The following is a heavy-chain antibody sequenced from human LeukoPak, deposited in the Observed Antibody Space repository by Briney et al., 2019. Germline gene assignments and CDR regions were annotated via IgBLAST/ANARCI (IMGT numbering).Heavy chain of an antibody. CDR2: IYYSGST. CDR1: GGSISSYY. D-gene: IGHD6-19*01. J-gene: IGHJ4*02. CDR3: ARRGWGYYFDY. V-gene: IGHV4-59*01. Sequence: SETLSLTCTVSGGSISSYYWSWIRQPPGKGLEWIGYIYYSGSTNYNPSLKSRVTISVDTSKNQFSLRLRSVTAADTAVYYCARRGWGYYFDYWGQGTLVTVSS.